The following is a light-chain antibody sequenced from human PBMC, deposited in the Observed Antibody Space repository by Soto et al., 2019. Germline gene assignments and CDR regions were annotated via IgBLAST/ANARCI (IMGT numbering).Light chain of an antibody. V-gene: IGLV2-14*01. CDR2: EVS. J-gene: IGLJ3*02. CDR3: SSYTSSSTRV. CDR1: SSDVGGYNY. Sequence: QSALTQPASVSGSPGQSITISCTVTSSDVGGYNYFSWYQQHPGKAPKLMIYEVSNRPSGVSNRFSGSKSGNTASLTISGLQAEDEADYYCSSYTSSSTRVFGGGTQLTVL.